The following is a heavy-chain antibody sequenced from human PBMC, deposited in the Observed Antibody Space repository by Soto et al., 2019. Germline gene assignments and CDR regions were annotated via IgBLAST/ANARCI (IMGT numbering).Heavy chain of an antibody. CDR3: ARHEGGKSYYDFWSGYFTINWFDP. Sequence: SETLSLTCTVSGGSISSSSYYWGWIRQPPGKGLEWIGSIYYSGSTYYNPSLKSRVTISVDTSKNQFSLKLSSVTAADTAVYYCARHEGGKSYYDFWSGYFTINWFDPWGQGTLVTVSS. D-gene: IGHD3-3*01. J-gene: IGHJ5*02. CDR2: IYYSGST. V-gene: IGHV4-39*01. CDR1: GGSISSSSYY.